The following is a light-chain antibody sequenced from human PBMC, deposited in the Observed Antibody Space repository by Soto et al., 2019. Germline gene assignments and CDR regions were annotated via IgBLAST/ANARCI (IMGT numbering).Light chain of an antibody. J-gene: IGLJ1*01. Sequence: QSVLTQSASVYGSPGQSITISCTGTRTDVGGYNYVSWYQQHPGKAPKLMIYDVSNRPSGVSNRFSGSRSGNTASLTISGLQAEDEADYYCSSYTSSSTYVFGTGTKVTVL. CDR2: DVS. CDR3: SSYTSSSTYV. V-gene: IGLV2-14*03. CDR1: RTDVGGYNY.